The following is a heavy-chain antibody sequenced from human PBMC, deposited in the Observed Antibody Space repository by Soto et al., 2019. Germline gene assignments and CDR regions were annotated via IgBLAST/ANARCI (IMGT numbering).Heavy chain of an antibody. CDR3: VRDHIYAFAM. J-gene: IGHJ3*02. D-gene: IGHD2-21*01. CDR2: IRGVSVVI. Sequence: EVHLVESGGELVQPGGSLRLSCVASGFTFSSYSMNWVRQVPGKGLEWVSYIRGVSVVIYYADSVKGRFTISIDNAKNSLYLQMNSLRAEDTAVYYSVRDHIYAFAMWGQGTMVTVSS. V-gene: IGHV3-48*01. CDR1: GFTFSSYS.